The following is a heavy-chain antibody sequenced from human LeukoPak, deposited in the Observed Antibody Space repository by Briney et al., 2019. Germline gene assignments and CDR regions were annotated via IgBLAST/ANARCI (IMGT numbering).Heavy chain of an antibody. CDR3: ARDFSQYSSSSGYFDY. J-gene: IGHJ4*02. CDR2: IKQDGSEK. V-gene: IGHV3-7*01. Sequence: GGSLRLSCAASGFTFSSYWMSWVRQAPGKGLEWVANIKQDGSEKYYVDSVKGRFTISRDNAKNSLYLQMNSLRAEDTAVYYCARDFSQYSSSSGYFDYWGQGTLDTVSS. CDR1: GFTFSSYW. D-gene: IGHD6-6*01.